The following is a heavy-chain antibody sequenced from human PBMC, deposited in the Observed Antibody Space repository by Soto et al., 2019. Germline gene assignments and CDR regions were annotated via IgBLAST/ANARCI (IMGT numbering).Heavy chain of an antibody. CDR3: ARIGYYDYVWGSYRYTALDY. J-gene: IGHJ4*02. D-gene: IGHD3-16*02. Sequence: ASVKVSCKASGYTFTGYYMHWVRQAPGQGLEWMGWINPNSGGTNYAQKFQGWVTMTRDTSISTAYMELSRLRSDDTAVYYCARIGYYDYVWGSYRYTALDYWGQGTLVTVSS. CDR2: INPNSGGT. CDR1: GYTFTGYY. V-gene: IGHV1-2*04.